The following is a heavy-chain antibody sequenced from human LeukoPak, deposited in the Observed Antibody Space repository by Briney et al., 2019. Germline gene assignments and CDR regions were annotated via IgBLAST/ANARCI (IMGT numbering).Heavy chain of an antibody. CDR3: ARDMADGFGELLDY. V-gene: IGHV7-4-1*02. CDR2: INTNTGNP. Sequence: ASVKVSCKASGYTCTSYAMNWVRQAPGQGLEWVGWINTNTGNPTYAQGFTGRFVFSLDTSVSTAYLQISSLKAEDTAVYYCARDMADGFGELLDYWGQGTLVTVSS. D-gene: IGHD3-10*01. J-gene: IGHJ4*02. CDR1: GYTCTSYA.